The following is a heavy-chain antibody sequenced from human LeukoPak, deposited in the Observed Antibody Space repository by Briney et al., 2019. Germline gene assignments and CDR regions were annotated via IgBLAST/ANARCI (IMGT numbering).Heavy chain of an antibody. J-gene: IGHJ4*02. CDR2: IYSGGST. CDR1: GFTVSTNY. Sequence: PGGSLRLSCAASGFTVSTNYTSWVRQAPGKGLEWVSVIYSGGSTNYADSVKGRFTISRDNSKNTLYLQMNSLRAEDTAVYYCARWLQSLAYFDHWGQGTPVTVSS. V-gene: IGHV3-53*01. CDR3: ARWLQSLAYFDH. D-gene: IGHD5-24*01.